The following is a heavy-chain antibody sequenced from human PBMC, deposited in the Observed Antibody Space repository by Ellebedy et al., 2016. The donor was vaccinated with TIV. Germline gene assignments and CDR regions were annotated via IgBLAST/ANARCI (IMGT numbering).Heavy chain of an antibody. CDR2: IYYSGST. CDR3: GRLGSSIDY. D-gene: IGHD6-13*01. Sequence: SETLSLTCTVSGGSISSSSYYWGWIRQPPGKGLEWIGSIYYSGSTYYNPSLKSRVTISVDTSKNQFSLKLSSVTAADTAVYYCGRLGSSIDYWGQGTLVTVSS. V-gene: IGHV4-39*01. CDR1: GGSISSSSYY. J-gene: IGHJ4*02.